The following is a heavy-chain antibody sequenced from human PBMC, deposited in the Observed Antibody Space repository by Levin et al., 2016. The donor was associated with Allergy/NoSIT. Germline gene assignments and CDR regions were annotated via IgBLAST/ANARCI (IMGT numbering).Heavy chain of an antibody. D-gene: IGHD3-10*01. CDR3: ARAPLMVRGVVAPFDY. Sequence: ASVKVSCKASGYTFTSYGISWVRQAPGQGLEWMGWISAYNGNTNYAQKLQGRVTMTTDTSTSTAYMELRSLRSDDTAVYYCARAPLMVRGVVAPFDYWGQGTLVTVSS. CDR1: GYTFTSYG. CDR2: ISAYNGNT. V-gene: IGHV1-18*01. J-gene: IGHJ4*02.